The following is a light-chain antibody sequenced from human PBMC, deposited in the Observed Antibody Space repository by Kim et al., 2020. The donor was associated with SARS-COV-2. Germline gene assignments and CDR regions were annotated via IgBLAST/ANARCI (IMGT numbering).Light chain of an antibody. CDR2: AAS. Sequence: ASEGDRVTITCRASQGINSFLAWFQQKPGKVPKRLIFAASSLQSGVPSRFSGSGSGTEFTLTITNLQPEDFATYYCQQHESYLYTFGQGTKLEI. V-gene: IGKV1-17*03. CDR3: QQHESYLYT. CDR1: QGINSF. J-gene: IGKJ2*01.